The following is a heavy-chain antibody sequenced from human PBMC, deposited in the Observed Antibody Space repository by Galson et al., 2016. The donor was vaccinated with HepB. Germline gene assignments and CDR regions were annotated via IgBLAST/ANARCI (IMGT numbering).Heavy chain of an antibody. Sequence: SLRLSCAASDFAFDNYAMSWVRQAPGKGLEWVSGASGSGAKTHYADSVRDRITISRDNSENTLYLQMDSLRADDTAVYYCAKDQDNSGLFYFDHWGRGTLVIVSS. V-gene: IGHV3-23*01. CDR2: ASGSGAKT. D-gene: IGHD5-12*01. CDR3: AKDQDNSGLFYFDH. J-gene: IGHJ4*02. CDR1: DFAFDNYA.